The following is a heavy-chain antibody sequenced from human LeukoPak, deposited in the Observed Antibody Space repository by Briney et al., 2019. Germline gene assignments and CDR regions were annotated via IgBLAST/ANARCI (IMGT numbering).Heavy chain of an antibody. CDR1: GGSISSYY. Sequence: PSETLSLTCTVSGGSISSYYWSWIRQPAGKGLEWIGRIYTSGSTNYNPSLKSRVTMSVDTSKNQFSLKLSSVTAADTAVCYCARAGTAVAGTRFDYWGQGTLVTVSS. CDR3: ARAGTAVAGTRFDY. D-gene: IGHD6-19*01. J-gene: IGHJ4*02. CDR2: IYTSGST. V-gene: IGHV4-4*07.